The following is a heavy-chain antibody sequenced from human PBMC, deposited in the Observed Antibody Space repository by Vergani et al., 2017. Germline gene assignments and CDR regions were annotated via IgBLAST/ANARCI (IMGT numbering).Heavy chain of an antibody. D-gene: IGHD3-16*02. CDR3: ARDRVGITFEGVIGYIDY. CDR1: GGSISSSSYY. Sequence: QLQLQESGPGLVTPSETLSLTCTVSGGSISSSSYYWGWIRQPPGKGLEWIGSIYYSGSTYYNPSLKRRVTISVDTSNNQFSLRLSSVTAADAAVYYCARDRVGITFEGVIGYIDYWGQGTLVTVSS. CDR2: IYYSGST. J-gene: IGHJ4*02. V-gene: IGHV4-39*07.